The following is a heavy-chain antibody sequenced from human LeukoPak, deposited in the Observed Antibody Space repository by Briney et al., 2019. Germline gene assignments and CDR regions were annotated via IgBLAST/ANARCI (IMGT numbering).Heavy chain of an antibody. J-gene: IGHJ3*02. CDR2: IYYSGST. CDR3: ARTTGYSSPGDI. Sequence: NPSETLSLTCTVSGGSISSYYWSWIRQPPGKGLEWIGYIYYSGSTNYNPPLKSRVTISVDTSKNQFSLKLSSVTAADTAVYYCARTTGYSSPGDIWGQGTMVTVSS. D-gene: IGHD6-19*01. V-gene: IGHV4-59*08. CDR1: GGSISSYY.